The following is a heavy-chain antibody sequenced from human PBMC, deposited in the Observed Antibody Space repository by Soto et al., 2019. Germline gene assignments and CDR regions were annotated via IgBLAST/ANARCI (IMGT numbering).Heavy chain of an antibody. J-gene: IGHJ6*02. CDR3: TTEGIFMVPPDYYCYGMDV. D-gene: IGHD2-2*01. CDR1: GFTFSNAW. Sequence: GGSLRLCCAGSGFTFSNAWMDWVRQAPGKGLEWVGRIKSRTDGGAIDYAAPVKGRFTISRDDSKNTLFLQMNGLKTEDTAVYYCTTEGIFMVPPDYYCYGMDVWGLGTAVTVSS. CDR2: IKSRTDGGAI. V-gene: IGHV3-15*07.